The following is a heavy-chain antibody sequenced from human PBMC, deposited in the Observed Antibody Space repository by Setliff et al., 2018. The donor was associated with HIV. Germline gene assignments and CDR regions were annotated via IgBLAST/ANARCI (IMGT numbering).Heavy chain of an antibody. Sequence: SVKVSCKASGGTFSSYVINWVRQAPGQGLEWMGGIIPIFDTTNYTQKFQGRVTITADESTSTAYMELNSLRSEDTAVYYCARVLRNGYLYYFDYWGQGTLVTVS. CDR3: ARVLRNGYLYYFDY. J-gene: IGHJ4*02. V-gene: IGHV1-69*13. D-gene: IGHD5-18*01. CDR2: IIPIFDTT. CDR1: GGTFSSYV.